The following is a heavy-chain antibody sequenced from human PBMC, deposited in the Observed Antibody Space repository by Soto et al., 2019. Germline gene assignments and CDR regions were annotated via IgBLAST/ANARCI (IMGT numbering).Heavy chain of an antibody. Sequence: ASVKVSCKASGYTFTTYGISWVRQAPGQGLEWLGWINTHSGNTNYAQNLQGRVIMTADTSTSTAYMELRSLRSDDTAIYYCTREGSAPYYYYGMDAWGQGTTVTVSS. J-gene: IGHJ6*02. D-gene: IGHD3-10*01. CDR1: GYTFTTYG. CDR3: TREGSAPYYYYGMDA. V-gene: IGHV1-18*01. CDR2: INTHSGNT.